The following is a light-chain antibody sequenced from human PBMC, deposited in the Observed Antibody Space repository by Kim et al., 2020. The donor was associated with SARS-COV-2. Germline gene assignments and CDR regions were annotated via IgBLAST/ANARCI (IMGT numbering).Light chain of an antibody. V-gene: IGKV1-5*01. CDR3: QHRQT. CDR2: DGS. CDR1: QSVSRW. Sequence: STRLASVGDRVTLTCRASQSVSRWLAWYQQKPGKAPKLLIYDGSNLQSGVPSRFSGSGSGTEFTLTISSLQPDDFAIYYCQHRQTFGQGTKVDIK. J-gene: IGKJ1*01.